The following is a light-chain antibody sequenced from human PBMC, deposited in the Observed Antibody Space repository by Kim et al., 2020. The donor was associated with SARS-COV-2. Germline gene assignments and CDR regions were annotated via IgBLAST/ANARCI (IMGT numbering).Light chain of an antibody. CDR1: QDVSNY. V-gene: IGKV1-33*01. Sequence: ASVGERVTITCQARQDVSNYLNWYQQKPGKVPKLLIYDASNLETGVPSRFSGTGSGTEFTFTIYSLQPEDIGTYFCQQYDNLPFTFGPGTKVDIK. J-gene: IGKJ3*01. CDR2: DAS. CDR3: QQYDNLPFT.